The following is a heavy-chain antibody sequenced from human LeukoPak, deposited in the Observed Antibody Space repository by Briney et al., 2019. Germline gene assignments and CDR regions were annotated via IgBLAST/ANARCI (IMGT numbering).Heavy chain of an antibody. Sequence: GGSLRLSCAASGFTFNSYAMSWVRQAPGKGLEWVSTISGSGVSTYYADSVKGRFTISRDNSRNTLYLQMNSLRAEDTAVYYCAREGIVVVTAIYAFDIWGQGTMVTVSS. V-gene: IGHV3-23*01. CDR1: GFTFNSYA. D-gene: IGHD2-21*02. J-gene: IGHJ3*02. CDR3: AREGIVVVTAIYAFDI. CDR2: ISGSGVST.